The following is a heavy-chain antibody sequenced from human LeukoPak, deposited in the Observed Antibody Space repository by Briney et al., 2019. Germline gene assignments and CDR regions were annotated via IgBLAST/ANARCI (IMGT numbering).Heavy chain of an antibody. V-gene: IGHV3-33*01. CDR1: GFTFSSYG. D-gene: IGHD2-21*02. J-gene: IGHJ6*02. CDR3: ARETRIVVVTAIDYYYYYGMDV. Sequence: GGSLRLSCAASGFTFSSYGMHWVRQAPGKGLEWVAVIWYDGSNKYYADSVKGRFTISRDNSKNTLYLQMNSLRAEDTAVYYCARETRIVVVTAIDYYYYYGMDVWGQGTTVTVSS. CDR2: IWYDGSNK.